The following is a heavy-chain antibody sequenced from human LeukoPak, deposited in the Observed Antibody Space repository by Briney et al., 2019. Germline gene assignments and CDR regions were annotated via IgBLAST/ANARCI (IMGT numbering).Heavy chain of an antibody. CDR3: ARLEDYYGPGSYRGGIDY. CDR2: IYYSGST. Sequence: PSETLSLTCTVSGGSISSYYWSWIRQPPGKGLEWIGYIYYSGSTNYNPSLKSRVTISVDTSKNQFSLKLSSVTAADTAVYYCARLEDYYGPGSYRGGIDYWGQGTLVTVSS. V-gene: IGHV4-59*08. D-gene: IGHD3-10*01. J-gene: IGHJ4*02. CDR1: GGSISSYY.